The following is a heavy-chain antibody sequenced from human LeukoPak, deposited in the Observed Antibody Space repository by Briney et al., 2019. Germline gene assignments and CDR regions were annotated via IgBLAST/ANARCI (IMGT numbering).Heavy chain of an antibody. D-gene: IGHD3-3*01. CDR2: IYASGST. CDR3: AGAPAGSLEWLTPFDY. Sequence: SQTLSLTCTVSGDSISSGSYYWSWIRQPAGKGLEWIGRIYASGSTNYNPSLKSRVTISVDTSKNQLSLKLSSVTAADTAVYYCAGAPAGSLEWLTPFDYWGQGTLVTVSS. CDR1: GDSISSGSYY. J-gene: IGHJ4*02. V-gene: IGHV4-61*02.